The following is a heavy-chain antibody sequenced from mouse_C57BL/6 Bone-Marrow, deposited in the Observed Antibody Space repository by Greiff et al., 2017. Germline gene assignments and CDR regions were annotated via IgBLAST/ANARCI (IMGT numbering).Heavy chain of an antibody. CDR2: IDPSDSYT. D-gene: IGHD1-1*01. V-gene: IGHV1-59*01. CDR1: GYTFTSYW. CDR3: APYGSSYPY. Sequence: QVQLQQPGAELVRPGTSVKLSCKASGYTFTSYWMHWVKQRPGQGLEWIGVIDPSDSYTNYNQKFKGKATLTVDTSSSAAYMKLSSLTSEDSAVYYCAPYGSSYPYWGQGTLVTVSA. J-gene: IGHJ3*01.